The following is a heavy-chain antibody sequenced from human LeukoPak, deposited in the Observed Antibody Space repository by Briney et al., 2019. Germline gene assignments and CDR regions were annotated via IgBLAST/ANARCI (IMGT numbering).Heavy chain of an antibody. J-gene: IGHJ4*02. CDR3: ARDLIRYSSSWGFFDY. CDR2: IYYSGST. D-gene: IGHD6-13*01. CDR1: GGSISSGDYY. V-gene: IGHV4-30-4*01. Sequence: PSETLSLTCTVSGGSISSGDYYWSWIRQPPGKGLEWIGYIYYSGSTYYNPSLKSRVTISVDTSKNQFSLKLSSVTAADTAVYYCARDLIRYSSSWGFFDYWGQGTLVTVSS.